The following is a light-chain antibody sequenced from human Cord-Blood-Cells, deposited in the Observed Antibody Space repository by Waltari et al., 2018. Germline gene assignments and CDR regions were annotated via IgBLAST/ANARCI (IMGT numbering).Light chain of an antibody. CDR2: EVS. Sequence: QSALTQPPSASGSPGQSVTISCTGTSSDVGGYNYVSWYQQHPGKAPKLMLYEVSRRPSGVADRFSGSKASNAASLTVSELQAEDEADYYCSSYAGSNNLVFGGGTKLTVL. V-gene: IGLV2-8*01. J-gene: IGLJ3*02. CDR1: SSDVGGYNY. CDR3: SSYAGSNNLV.